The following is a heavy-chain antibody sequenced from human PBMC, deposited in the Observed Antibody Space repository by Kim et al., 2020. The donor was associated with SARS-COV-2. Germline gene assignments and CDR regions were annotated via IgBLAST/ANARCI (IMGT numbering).Heavy chain of an antibody. CDR3: ARDLRTNGFDL. D-gene: IGHD1-1*01. CDR2: IYYSGGT. Sequence: SETLSLTCTVSGGSISSGGYYWSWIRQHPGKGLEWIGYIYYSGGTYYNPSLKSRVTISVDTSKNQFSLKLSSVTAADTAVYYCARDLRTNGFDLWGRGTLVTVSS. V-gene: IGHV4-31*03. CDR1: GGSISSGGYY. J-gene: IGHJ2*01.